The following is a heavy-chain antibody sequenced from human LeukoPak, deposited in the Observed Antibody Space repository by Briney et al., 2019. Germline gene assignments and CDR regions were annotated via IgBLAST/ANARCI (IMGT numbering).Heavy chain of an antibody. D-gene: IGHD5-18*01. J-gene: IGHJ4*02. CDR2: IYYSGST. CDR1: GGSISSYY. V-gene: IGHV4-39*07. Sequence: SETLSLTCTVSGGSISSYYWAWIRQPPGKGLEWVASIYYSGSTYYNPSLRSRVTISIDTSKNQFSLKLSSVTAADTAVYYCARDLYSHNLDAEYWGQGTLVTVSS. CDR3: ARDLYSHNLDAEY.